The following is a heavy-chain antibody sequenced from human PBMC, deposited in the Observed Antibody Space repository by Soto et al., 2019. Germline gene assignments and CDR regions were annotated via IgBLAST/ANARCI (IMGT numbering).Heavy chain of an antibody. CDR1: GGSISSGGYS. CDR2: IYHSGST. V-gene: IGHV4-30-2*01. Sequence: PSETLSLTCAVSGGSISSGGYSWSWIRQPPGKGLEWIGYIYHSGSTYYNPSLKSRVTISVDRSKNQFSLKLSSVTAADTAVYYFAREVVVAQEDWFDPWRQGTLVTVSS. CDR3: AREVVVAQEDWFDP. J-gene: IGHJ5*02. D-gene: IGHD2-15*01.